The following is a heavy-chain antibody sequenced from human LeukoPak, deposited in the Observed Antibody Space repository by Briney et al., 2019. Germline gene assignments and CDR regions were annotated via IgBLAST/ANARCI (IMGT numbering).Heavy chain of an antibody. CDR2: IIPIFGTA. Sequence: GSSVKVSCKASGGTFSSYAISWVRQAPGQGLEWMGGIIPIFGTANYAQKFQGRVTMTRDMSTSTVYMELSSLRSDDTAVYYCARSRTVAGTWGGYFDYWGQGTLVTVSS. CDR3: ARSRTVAGTWGGYFDY. CDR1: GGTFSSYA. V-gene: IGHV1-69*05. J-gene: IGHJ4*02. D-gene: IGHD6-19*01.